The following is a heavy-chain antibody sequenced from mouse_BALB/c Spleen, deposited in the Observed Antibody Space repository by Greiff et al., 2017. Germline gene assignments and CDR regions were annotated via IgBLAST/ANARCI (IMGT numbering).Heavy chain of an antibody. V-gene: IGHV7-3*02. J-gene: IGHJ2*02. Sequence: EVQRVESGGGLVQPGGSLRLSCATSGFTFTDYYMSWVRQPPGKALEWLGFIRNKANGYTTEYSASVKGRFTISRDNSQSIHYLQMNTLRAEDSATYYCARVYGNLYYIDYWGQGTSLTVSS. D-gene: IGHD2-1*01. CDR3: ARVYGNLYYIDY. CDR1: GFTFTDYY. CDR2: IRNKANGYTT.